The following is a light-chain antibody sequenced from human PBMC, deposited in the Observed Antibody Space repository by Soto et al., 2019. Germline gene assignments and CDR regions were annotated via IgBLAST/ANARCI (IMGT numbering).Light chain of an antibody. Sequence: EIVLTQSPGTLPLSPGERATLSCRASQSVSSSYLAWYQQKPGQAPRLLIFGVSSRATGVPDRFSGSGSGTDFTLTISRLEPEDFAVYYCQPYSNSPWKFGKGITVEIK. CDR3: QPYSNSPWK. CDR2: GVS. CDR1: QSVSSSY. J-gene: IGKJ1*01. V-gene: IGKV3-20*01.